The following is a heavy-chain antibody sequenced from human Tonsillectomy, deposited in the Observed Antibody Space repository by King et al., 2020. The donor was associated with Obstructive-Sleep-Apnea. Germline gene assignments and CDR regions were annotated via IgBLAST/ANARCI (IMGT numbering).Heavy chain of an antibody. CDR2: ISIPGNIK. CDR1: AFTLTGYD. J-gene: IGHJ4*02. D-gene: IGHD5-18*01. CDR3: ARDRGLWSDFDY. V-gene: IGHV3-30*09. Sequence: VQLVESLGGVVQPGGSLRLSFASSAFTLTGYDMLWVRQAPGKGLEVVAVISIPGNIKYYANSVKGRFAFSRDNSKNMGYLQMNSLRPEDTAVYYFARDRGLWSDFDYWGQGTLVTVSS.